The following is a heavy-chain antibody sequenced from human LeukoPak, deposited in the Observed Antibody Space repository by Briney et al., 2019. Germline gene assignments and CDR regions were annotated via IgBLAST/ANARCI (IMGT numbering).Heavy chain of an antibody. CDR1: GFIFDHFA. CDR2: INTDGRTT. J-gene: IGHJ5*02. CDR3: ARVPVGQYSYDS. D-gene: IGHD5-18*01. V-gene: IGHV3-74*01. Sequence: GGSLRLSCAVSGFIFDHFAMSWVRQAPGKGLVWVSRINTDGRTTIYADSVKGRFTISRDNAKNTLYLQMNTLRAEDTAVYYCARVPVGQYSYDSWGQGSLVTVSS.